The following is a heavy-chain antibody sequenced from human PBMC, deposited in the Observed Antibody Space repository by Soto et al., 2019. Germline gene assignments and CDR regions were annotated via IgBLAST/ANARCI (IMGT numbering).Heavy chain of an antibody. D-gene: IGHD1-26*01. V-gene: IGHV3-23*05. CDR2: TGTSGST. CDR1: GFTFRRYY. J-gene: IGHJ5*02. CDR3: VRDGRQPVMEFGSDWFDP. Sequence: DVQVLESGGGLVQPGGSLRLSCAASGFTFRRYYFSWVRQTPGKGLEWVSGTGTSGSTFYADSAKGRFTISRDNSQGTICLQMTSLRVEDTGIYYCVRDGRQPVMEFGSDWFDPWGQGTLVTVSS.